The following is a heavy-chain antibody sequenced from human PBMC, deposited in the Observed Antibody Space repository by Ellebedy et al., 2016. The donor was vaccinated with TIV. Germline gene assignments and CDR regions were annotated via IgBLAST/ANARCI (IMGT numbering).Heavy chain of an antibody. Sequence: GESLKISCAASGFTFSDYYMSWIRQAPGKGLEWVSYISSSSSYTNYADSVKGRFTISRDNAKNSLYLQMNSLRDEDTAVYYCAREPSYSSSLYDDYYYYGMDVWGQGTTVTVSS. D-gene: IGHD6-13*01. CDR1: GFTFSDYY. V-gene: IGHV3-11*06. CDR3: AREPSYSSSLYDDYYYYGMDV. CDR2: ISSSSSYT. J-gene: IGHJ6*02.